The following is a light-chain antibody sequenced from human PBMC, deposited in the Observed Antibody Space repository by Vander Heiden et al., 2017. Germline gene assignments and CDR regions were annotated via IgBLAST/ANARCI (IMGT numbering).Light chain of an antibody. J-gene: IGKJ1*01. V-gene: IGKV2-28*01. CDR1: QRLLRANRFLY. CDR2: LGS. Sequence: IVLTQSPLSLPVTPGNQTSISCRSSQRLLRANRFLYSNRYLQKPGQSPQLLIYLGSNRAAGVPDRCSGSGSSTDFTLKISRVEDEDVGTYYCMQALQTPPWTFGQGTKVEIK. CDR3: MQALQTPPWT.